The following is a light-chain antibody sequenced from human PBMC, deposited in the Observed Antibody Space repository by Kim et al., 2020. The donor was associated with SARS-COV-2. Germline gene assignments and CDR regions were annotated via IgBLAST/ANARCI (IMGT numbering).Light chain of an antibody. V-gene: IGLV3-25*03. CDR1: GLPETQ. CDR2: KDR. J-gene: IGLJ1*01. CDR3: QSADGSGTYV. Sequence: SPGLKARRTGSGEGLPETQTYWNRKNHSEAPVLLIYKDRERPSGFPGRYSGSSSATTATLTISGGQTEDDADYYCQSADGSGTYVFGTGTKVTVL.